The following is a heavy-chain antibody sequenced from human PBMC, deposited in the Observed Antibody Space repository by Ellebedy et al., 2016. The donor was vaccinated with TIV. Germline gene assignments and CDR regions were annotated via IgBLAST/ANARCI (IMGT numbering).Heavy chain of an antibody. CDR1: GDTFSNHA. V-gene: IGHV1-69*04. Sequence: AASVQVSCKPSGDTFSNHAFNWVRQAPGQELEWMGRMDPSLGTVKYAQRFQGRVSITADKSTSTAYIELSRLRSDDTAVYYCARWDGYDEKFQGPFDRWGLGTLITVSS. CDR2: MDPSLGTV. J-gene: IGHJ4*02. CDR3: ARWDGYDEKFQGPFDR. D-gene: IGHD5-24*01.